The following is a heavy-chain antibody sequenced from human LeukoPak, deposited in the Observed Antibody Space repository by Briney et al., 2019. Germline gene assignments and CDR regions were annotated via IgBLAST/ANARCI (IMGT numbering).Heavy chain of an antibody. Sequence: GGSLRLSCAASGFTFSSYSMNWVRQAPGKGLEWVSGISGSGGSTYYADPVKGRFTISRDNSKNTLYLQMNSLRAEDTAVYYCARILDSAWGELGYWGQGTLVTVSS. J-gene: IGHJ4*02. CDR1: GFTFSSYS. V-gene: IGHV3-23*01. CDR3: ARILDSAWGELGY. D-gene: IGHD6-19*01. CDR2: ISGSGGST.